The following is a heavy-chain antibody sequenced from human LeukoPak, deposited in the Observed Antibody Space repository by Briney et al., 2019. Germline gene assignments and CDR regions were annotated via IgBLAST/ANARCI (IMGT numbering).Heavy chain of an antibody. Sequence: ASVKVSCKASGGTFSSYAISWVRQAPGQGLEWMGGIIPIFGTANYAQKFQGRVTITADESTSTAYMELSSLRSEDTAVYYCASSEDTAMVTPEGYYYYYMDVWGKGTTVTISS. CDR1: GGTFSSYA. CDR3: ASSEDTAMVTPEGYYYYYMDV. J-gene: IGHJ6*03. CDR2: IIPIFGTA. D-gene: IGHD5-18*01. V-gene: IGHV1-69*13.